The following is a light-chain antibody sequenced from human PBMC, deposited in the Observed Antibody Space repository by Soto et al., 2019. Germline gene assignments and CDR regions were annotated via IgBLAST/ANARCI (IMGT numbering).Light chain of an antibody. J-gene: IGLJ2*01. CDR3: CSYAGYYTVL. CDR1: TSDVGDYNY. CDR2: DVS. V-gene: IGLV2-11*01. Sequence: QSALTQPRSVSGSPGQSVTISCTGTTSDVGDYNYVSWYQQHPGKAPKLMIYDVSKRPSGVPDRFSGSKSGNTASLTISGLQAEDGADYCCCSYAGYYTVLFGGGTKLTVL.